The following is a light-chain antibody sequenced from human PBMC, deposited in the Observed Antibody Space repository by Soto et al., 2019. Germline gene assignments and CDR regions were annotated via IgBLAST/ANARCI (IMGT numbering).Light chain of an antibody. Sequence: DIQRTQSPSSLSASEGDRVTITCPSSQSISSYLNWYQQKPGKAPKLLIYAASSLQSGVPSRFSGSGSGTDFTLTISRLEPEDFAVYYCQQYGSSPPLTFGGGTKVDIK. CDR1: QSISSY. J-gene: IGKJ4*01. V-gene: IGKV1-39*01. CDR2: AAS. CDR3: QQYGSSPPLT.